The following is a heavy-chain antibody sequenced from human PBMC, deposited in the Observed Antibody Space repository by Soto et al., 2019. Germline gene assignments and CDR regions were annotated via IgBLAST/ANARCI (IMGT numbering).Heavy chain of an antibody. V-gene: IGHV1-2*02. CDR2: INPNSGGT. CDR1: GYTFTGYY. D-gene: IGHD6-6*01. J-gene: IGHJ5*02. Sequence: QVQLVQSGAEVKKPGASVKVSCKASGYTFTGYYMHWVRQAPGQGLEWMGWINPNSGGTNYEQKFQGRVTMTRHPSISTGHMELSRLRSDDKAVYSGAVYSSSSVYWFDPWGQGTLVTVSS. CDR3: AVYSSSSVYWFDP.